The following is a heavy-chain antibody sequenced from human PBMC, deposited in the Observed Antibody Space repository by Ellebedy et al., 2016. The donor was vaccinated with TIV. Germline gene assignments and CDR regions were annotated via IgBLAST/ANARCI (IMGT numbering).Heavy chain of an antibody. Sequence: SETLSLXCTVSGDSIRNRNYYWAWIRQPAGKGLEWIGSVYYSGSTYYNPSLESRATMSVDTSKSQFSLRLSSVTAADTAVYYCSKIVEMSTMNSDYFESWGQGTLVTVSS. CDR3: SKIVEMSTMNSDYFES. CDR1: GDSIRNRNYY. CDR2: VYYSGST. D-gene: IGHD5-24*01. J-gene: IGHJ4*02. V-gene: IGHV4-39*01.